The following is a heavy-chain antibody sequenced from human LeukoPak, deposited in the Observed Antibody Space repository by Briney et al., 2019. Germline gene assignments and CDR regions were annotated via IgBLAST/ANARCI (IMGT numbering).Heavy chain of an antibody. Sequence: TGESLKISCQGSGYSFTSYGISWVRQMPGKGLGWMGRIDPSDSYTNYSPSFQGHVTISADKSISTAYLQWSSLKASDTAMYYCARQSKAVAVWPLDYWGQGTLVTVSS. V-gene: IGHV5-10-1*01. CDR1: GYSFTSYG. CDR3: ARQSKAVAVWPLDY. J-gene: IGHJ4*02. D-gene: IGHD6-19*01. CDR2: IDPSDSYT.